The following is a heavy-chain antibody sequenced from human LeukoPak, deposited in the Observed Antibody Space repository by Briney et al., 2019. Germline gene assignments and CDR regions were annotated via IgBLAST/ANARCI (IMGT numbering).Heavy chain of an antibody. CDR1: GGSFSNYY. D-gene: IGHD1-1*01. CDR3: ARSDDYYFDY. V-gene: IGHV4-34*01. J-gene: IGHJ4*02. Sequence: PSETLSRTCAVFGGSFSNYYLHWIRQPPGKGLEWIGEIDHSGRTKYNPSLKSRVTISLDKSKNQFSLKLSSVTAADTAVYYCARSDDYYFDYWGQGTLVTVSS. CDR2: IDHSGRT.